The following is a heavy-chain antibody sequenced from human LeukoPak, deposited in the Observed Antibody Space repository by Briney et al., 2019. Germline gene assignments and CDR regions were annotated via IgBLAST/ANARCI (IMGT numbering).Heavy chain of an antibody. CDR1: GYTFSAYH. J-gene: IGHJ3*02. D-gene: IGHD4-11*01. CDR3: VRDETRSSDNAFDI. V-gene: IGHV1-2*02. Sequence: ASVKVSCKTYGYTFSAYHIHWVRQAPGQGLEWMGWMNPKNGDTNYAQRFQGRVTMTGDTSSNTACMDFNRLTSGDTAVYYCVRDETRSSDNAFDIWGQGTLVTVSS. CDR2: MNPKNGDT.